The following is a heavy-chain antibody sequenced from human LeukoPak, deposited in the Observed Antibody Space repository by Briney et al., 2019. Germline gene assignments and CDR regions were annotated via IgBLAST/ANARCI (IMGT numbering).Heavy chain of an antibody. Sequence: ASVKVSCKASGYTFTGYYMHWVRQAPGQGLEWMGWINPNSGGTNYAQKFQGRVTMTRDTSISTAYMELSRLRSDDTAVYYCARDKRGAMIEDDCWGQGTLVTVSS. V-gene: IGHV1-2*02. CDR1: GYTFTGYY. CDR3: ARDKRGAMIEDDC. D-gene: IGHD3-22*01. CDR2: INPNSGGT. J-gene: IGHJ4*02.